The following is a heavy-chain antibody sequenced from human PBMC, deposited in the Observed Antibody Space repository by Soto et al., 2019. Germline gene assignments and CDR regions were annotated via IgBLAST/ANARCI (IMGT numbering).Heavy chain of an antibody. D-gene: IGHD2-2*01. CDR3: AKDNCICTSCYRLYNWFDP. CDR2: IAYDGSNK. V-gene: IGHV3-30*18. CDR1: GFTFSSYG. Sequence: QVQLVESGGGVVQPGRSLRLSCVASGFTFSSYGMHWVRQAPGKGLEWVAVIAYDGSNKYYADSVKGRFSISRDNSKNTLYLQMYSLRAEDTAEYYCAKDNCICTSCYRLYNWFDPWGQGTLVTVSS. J-gene: IGHJ5*02.